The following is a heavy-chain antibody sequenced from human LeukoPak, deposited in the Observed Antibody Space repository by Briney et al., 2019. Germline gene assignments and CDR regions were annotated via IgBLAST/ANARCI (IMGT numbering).Heavy chain of an antibody. J-gene: IGHJ5*02. V-gene: IGHV6-1*01. D-gene: IGHD2-2*01. CDR1: GDSVSSNSVT. CDR3: ARRLTQYDCFDP. Sequence: SQTLSLTCAISGDSVSSNSVTWNWIRQSPSRGLEWPGRTYYRSTWYNDYAVSVRGRITVNPDTSKNQFSLHLNSVTPEDTAVYYCARRLTQYDCFDPWGQGILVTVSS. CDR2: TYYRSTWYN.